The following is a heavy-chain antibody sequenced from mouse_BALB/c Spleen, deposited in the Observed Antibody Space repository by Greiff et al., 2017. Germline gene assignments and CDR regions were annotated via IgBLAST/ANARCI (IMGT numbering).Heavy chain of an antibody. CDR1: GYSFTSYY. CDR3: APMITTAWFAY. V-gene: IGHV1S135*01. Sequence: VQLQQSGPELMKPGASVKISCTASGYSFTSYYMHWVKQSPGKSLEWIGYIDPFNGGTSYNQKFKGKATLTVDKASSTAYMHLSSLTSEDSAVYYCAPMITTAWFAYWGQGTLVTVSA. J-gene: IGHJ3*01. CDR2: IDPFNGGT. D-gene: IGHD2-4*01.